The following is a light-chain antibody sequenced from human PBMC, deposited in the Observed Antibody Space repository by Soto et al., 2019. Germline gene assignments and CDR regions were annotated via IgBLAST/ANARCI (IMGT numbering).Light chain of an antibody. Sequence: VMTQSPLSLPVTLGQPASISCRSSQSPVTTDGNTYLNWFHQRPGQSPRRLIYKVSIRDSGVPDRFSGSGSGTEFTLKISRVEVEDVGVYYCMQGTDWPYTFGQGTKLEI. CDR3: MQGTDWPYT. V-gene: IGKV2-30*01. CDR1: QSPVTTDGNTY. CDR2: KVS. J-gene: IGKJ2*01.